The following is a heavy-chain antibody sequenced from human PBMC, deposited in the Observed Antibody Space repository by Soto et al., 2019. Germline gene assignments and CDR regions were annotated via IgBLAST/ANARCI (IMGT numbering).Heavy chain of an antibody. D-gene: IGHD3-16*02. J-gene: IGHJ3*02. CDR3: ARDVSPVVFDI. Sequence: SETLSLTCAVSGYSISSGSYWSWIRQPAGKGLEWIGRIYSSGRTNYNPSLKSRVTISADTSKNQFSLKLSSLTAADTAVYYCARDVSPVVFDIWGQGTMVTVSS. V-gene: IGHV4-4*07. CDR2: IYSSGRT. CDR1: GYSISSGSY.